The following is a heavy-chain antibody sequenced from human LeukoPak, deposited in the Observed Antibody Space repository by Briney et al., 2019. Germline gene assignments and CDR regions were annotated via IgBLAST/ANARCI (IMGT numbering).Heavy chain of an antibody. D-gene: IGHD3-16*01. CDR1: GFTFTRYW. CDR3: ARGGSYGDY. J-gene: IGHJ4*02. CDR2: VNPDGSST. Sequence: GGSLRLSCAASGFTFTRYWMHWVRQTPGKGLVWVSRVNPDGSSTTCGDSVKGRFTSSRDNAKNTLYLQMNSLRVEDTAVYYCARGGSYGDYWGQGILVTVSS. V-gene: IGHV3-74*01.